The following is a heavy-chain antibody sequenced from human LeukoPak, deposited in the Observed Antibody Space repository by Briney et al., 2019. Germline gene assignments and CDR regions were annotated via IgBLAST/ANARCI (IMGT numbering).Heavy chain of an antibody. Sequence: GRSLRLSCAASGFTFDDYAMHWVRQAPGKGLEWVAGISWNRGSINYADSVKGRFTISRDNAKNSLYLQMNSLRAEDTALYYCAKDTSQPQRFTFDYWGQGTLVTVSS. CDR2: ISWNRGSI. CDR3: AKDTSQPQRFTFDY. V-gene: IGHV3-9*01. D-gene: IGHD1-14*01. CDR1: GFTFDDYA. J-gene: IGHJ4*02.